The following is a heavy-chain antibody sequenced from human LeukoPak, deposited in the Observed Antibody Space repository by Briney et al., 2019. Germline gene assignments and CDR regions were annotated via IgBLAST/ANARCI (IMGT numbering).Heavy chain of an antibody. CDR1: GFTFGDYA. J-gene: IGHJ4*02. CDR2: ISGRGDTT. CDR3: AKVVGSFDY. V-gene: IGHV3-23*01. D-gene: IGHD6-25*01. Sequence: PGGSLRLSCTASGFTFGDYAMSWVRQAPGKGLEWISAISGRGDTTYYADSVKGRFPISRDNSKNTLYLQMSSLLAEDTALYYCAKVVGSFDYWGQGTLVTVSS.